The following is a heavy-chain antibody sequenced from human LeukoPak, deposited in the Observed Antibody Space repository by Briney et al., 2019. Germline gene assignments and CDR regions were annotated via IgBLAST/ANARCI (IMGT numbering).Heavy chain of an antibody. Sequence: SETLSLTCTVSGGSISSYYWTWIRQPPGKALEWIGYIYYSGTTNYNPSLESRVTISVDTSKNQFSLQLTSVTAADTAVYYCARVECSGGSCYPIYYYYYMDVWGKGTTVTVSS. CDR3: ARVECSGGSCYPIYYYYYMDV. V-gene: IGHV4-59*01. CDR1: GGSISSYY. D-gene: IGHD2-15*01. J-gene: IGHJ6*03. CDR2: IYYSGTT.